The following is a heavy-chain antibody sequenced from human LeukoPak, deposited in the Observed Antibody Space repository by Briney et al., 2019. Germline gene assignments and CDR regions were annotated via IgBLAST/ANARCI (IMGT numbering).Heavy chain of an antibody. CDR3: ARVRGIGHSSSWFDWFDP. CDR2: IYTSGST. D-gene: IGHD6-13*01. Sequence: SETLSLTCTVSGGSIISSSYYWGWIRQPAGKGLEWIGRIYTSGSTNYNPSLKSRVTMSVNTSKNQFSLKLSSVTAADTAVYYCARVRGIGHSSSWFDWFDPWGQGTLVTVSS. CDR1: GGSIISSSYY. J-gene: IGHJ5*02. V-gene: IGHV4-61*02.